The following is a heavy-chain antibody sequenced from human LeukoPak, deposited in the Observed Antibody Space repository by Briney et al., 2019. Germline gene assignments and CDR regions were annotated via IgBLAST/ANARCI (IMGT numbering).Heavy chain of an antibody. Sequence: GGSLRLSCAASGFTFSTSSMQWVRQAPGKGLEWLAVMSGDGNHYSYGDSVQGRLSISRDNSKNTLYLHMKSLRVEDTAFYYCARGSVATPPSFNYWGQGTLVTVSS. CDR1: GFTFSTSS. J-gene: IGHJ4*02. V-gene: IGHV3-30-3*01. CDR2: MSGDGNHY. D-gene: IGHD2-15*01. CDR3: ARGSVATPPSFNY.